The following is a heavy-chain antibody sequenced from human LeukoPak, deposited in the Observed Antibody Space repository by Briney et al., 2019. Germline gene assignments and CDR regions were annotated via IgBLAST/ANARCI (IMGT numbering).Heavy chain of an antibody. CDR3: ARAPQRALGAFDI. CDR2: INPNSGGT. V-gene: IGHV1-2*02. Sequence: AASVKVSCKASGYTFTGYYMHWVRQAPGQGLEWMGWINPNSGGTNYAQKFQGRVTMTRDTSISTAYMELSRLRSDDTAVYYCARAPQRALGAFDIWGQGTMVTVPS. CDR1: GYTFTGYY. J-gene: IGHJ3*02.